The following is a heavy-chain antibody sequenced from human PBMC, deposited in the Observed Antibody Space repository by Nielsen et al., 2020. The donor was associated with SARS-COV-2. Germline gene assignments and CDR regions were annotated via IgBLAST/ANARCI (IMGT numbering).Heavy chain of an antibody. CDR3: ARPTRSSSSFYYYYYMDV. CDR2: IYPGDSDT. CDR1: GYSFPTYW. V-gene: IGHV5-51*01. J-gene: IGHJ6*03. D-gene: IGHD6-6*01. Sequence: GESLKISCKGSGYSFPTYWIGWVRQMPGKGLEWMGIIYPGDSDTRYSPSFQGQVTISADKSISTAYLQWSSLKASDTAKYYCARPTRSSSSFYYYYYMDVWGKGTTVTVSS.